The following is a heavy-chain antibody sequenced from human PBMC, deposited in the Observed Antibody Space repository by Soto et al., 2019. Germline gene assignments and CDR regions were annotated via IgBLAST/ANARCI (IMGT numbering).Heavy chain of an antibody. CDR1: RFTFDDYA. CDR3: AKGPHDSNDSSGSIDY. V-gene: IGHV3-9*01. Sequence: PGVCMRLSCAASRFTFDDYAMHWVRQALGKGLEWVSGSRSNSCRIGYVVSVKGRFTISREHAKNSLYLQMNSLKAEVRALYSCAKGPHDSNDSSGSIDYWGKGPMIAVYS. D-gene: IGHD3-22*01. J-gene: IGHJ4*02. CDR2: SRSNSCRI.